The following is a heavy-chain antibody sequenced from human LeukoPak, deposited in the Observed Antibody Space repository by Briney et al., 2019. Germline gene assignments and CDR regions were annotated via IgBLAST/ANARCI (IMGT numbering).Heavy chain of an antibody. CDR2: INPNSGGT. CDR3: AREIGTMIAVDNAFDI. J-gene: IGHJ3*02. V-gene: IGHV1-2*06. CDR1: GYTFTGYY. D-gene: IGHD3-22*01. Sequence: ASVKVSCKASGYTFTGYYMHWVRQAPGQGLEWMGRINPNSGGTNYAQKFQGRVTMTRDTSISTAYMELSRLRSDDTAVYYCAREIGTMIAVDNAFDIWGQGTGVTVSS.